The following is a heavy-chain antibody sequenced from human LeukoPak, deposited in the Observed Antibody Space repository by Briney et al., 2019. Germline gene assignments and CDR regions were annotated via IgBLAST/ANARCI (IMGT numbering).Heavy chain of an antibody. CDR1: GYTFTSYG. CDR3: ARDAAVAGNDY. V-gene: IGHV1-18*01. CDR2: ISAYNGNT. D-gene: IGHD6-19*01. J-gene: IGHJ4*02. Sequence: GASVKVSCRASGYTFTSYGITWVRQAPGQGLEWMGWISAYNGNTNYAQKLQGRVTMTTDTSTSTAYMELRSLRSDDTAVYYCARDAAVAGNDYWGQGTLVTVSS.